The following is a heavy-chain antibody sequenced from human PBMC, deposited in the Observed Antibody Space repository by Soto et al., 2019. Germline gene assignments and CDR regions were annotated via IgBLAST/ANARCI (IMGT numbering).Heavy chain of an antibody. CDR3: AKDKGIAVAGTYFDY. J-gene: IGHJ4*02. CDR2: ISGSGGST. CDR1: GFTLSSYA. Sequence: GGSLRLSCAASGFTLSSYAMSWVRQAPGKGLEWVSAISGSGGSTYYADSVKGRFTISRDNSKNTLYLQMNSLRAEDTAVYYCAKDKGIAVAGTYFDYWGQGTLVTVSS. D-gene: IGHD6-19*01. V-gene: IGHV3-23*01.